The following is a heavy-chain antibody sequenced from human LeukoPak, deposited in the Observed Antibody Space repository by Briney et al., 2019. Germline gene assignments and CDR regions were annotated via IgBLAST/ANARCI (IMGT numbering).Heavy chain of an antibody. Sequence: ASVKVSCKASGGTFSSYAISWVRQAPGQGLEWMGGIIPIFGTANYAQKFQGRVTITADESTSTAYMELSSLRSEDTAVYYCARDHSDRTDSSGYYYYYYYGMDVWGQGTTVTVSS. D-gene: IGHD3-22*01. CDR1: GGTFSSYA. V-gene: IGHV1-69*13. CDR3: ARDHSDRTDSSGYYYYYYYGMDV. J-gene: IGHJ6*02. CDR2: IIPIFGTA.